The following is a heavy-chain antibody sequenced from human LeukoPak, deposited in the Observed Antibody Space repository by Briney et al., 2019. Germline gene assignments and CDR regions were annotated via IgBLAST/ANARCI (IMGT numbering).Heavy chain of an antibody. J-gene: IGHJ4*02. D-gene: IGHD3-9*01. CDR3: ARRNTDILTGYYPPFDY. CDR2: ISAYNGNT. Sequence: ASVKVSCKASGYTFTSYGISWVRQAPGQGLEWMGWISAYNGNTNYAQKLQGRVTMTTDTSTSTAYMELSSLRSEDTAVYYCARRNTDILTGYYPPFDYWGQGTLVTVSS. CDR1: GYTFTSYG. V-gene: IGHV1-18*04.